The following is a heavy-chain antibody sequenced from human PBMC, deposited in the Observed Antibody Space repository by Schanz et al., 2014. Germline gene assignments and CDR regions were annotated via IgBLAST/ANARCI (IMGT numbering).Heavy chain of an antibody. CDR1: GPNFVYIG. CDR3: ARDGDFDY. CDR2: IGYDGSEK. Sequence: QVQLVESGGGVVQPGRSLRLSCATSGPNFVYIGMNWVRQAPGKGLEWVANIGYDGSEKYYVDSVKGRFTISRDNSKDTLYLQMSGLTPEDTAVYYCARDGDFDYWGQGTLVTVSS. J-gene: IGHJ4*02. V-gene: IGHV3-33*01.